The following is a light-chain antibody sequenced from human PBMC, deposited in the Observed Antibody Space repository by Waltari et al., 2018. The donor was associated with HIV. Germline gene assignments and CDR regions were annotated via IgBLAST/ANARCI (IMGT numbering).Light chain of an antibody. Sequence: EIVLTQSQATLSLSPGERATLSCRASQSISTYLAWYQQKLGQAPRLLLYYASKRATGIPARFSGSGSGTDFTLTISSLEPEDFAVYYCQHRKEWPPGASFGPGTKVDVK. CDR3: QHRKEWPPGAS. CDR2: YAS. V-gene: IGKV3-11*01. CDR1: QSISTY. J-gene: IGKJ3*01.